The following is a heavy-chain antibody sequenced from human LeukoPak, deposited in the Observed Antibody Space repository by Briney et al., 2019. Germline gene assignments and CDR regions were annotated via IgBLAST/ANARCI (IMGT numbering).Heavy chain of an antibody. CDR3: ARGQVYSSSWYPLDYYFDY. D-gene: IGHD6-13*01. CDR1: GFTFSSYA. CDR2: ISYDGSNK. J-gene: IGHJ4*02. V-gene: IGHV3-30-3*01. Sequence: GGSLRLSCAASGFTFSSYAMHWVRQAPGKGLDRVAVISYDGSNKYYADSVKGRFTISRDNSKNTLYLQMNSLRAEDTAVYYCARGQVYSSSWYPLDYYFDYWGQGTLVTVSS.